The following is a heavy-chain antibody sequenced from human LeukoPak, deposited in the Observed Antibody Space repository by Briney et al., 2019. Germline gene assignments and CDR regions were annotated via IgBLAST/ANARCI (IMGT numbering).Heavy chain of an antibody. J-gene: IGHJ4*02. D-gene: IGHD3-22*01. CDR1: GGSISSYY. V-gene: IGHV4-59*01. CDR2: IYYSGST. Sequence: PSETLSLTCTVSGGSISSYYWSWIRQHPGKGLEWIGYIYYSGSTKYNPSLKSRVTISVDTSKHQFSLKLSSLTAADTAVYYCARAESSGYYRRWGQGTLVTVSS. CDR3: ARAESSGYYRR.